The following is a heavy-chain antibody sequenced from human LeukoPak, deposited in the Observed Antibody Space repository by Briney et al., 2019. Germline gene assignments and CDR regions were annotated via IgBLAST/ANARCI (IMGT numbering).Heavy chain of an antibody. D-gene: IGHD3-10*01. J-gene: IGHJ6*03. CDR1: GGSISSYY. CDR3: ARSPWFGDSYYYYYMDV. CDR2: IHYSGST. Sequence: NPSETLSLTCTVSGGSISSYYWSWIRQPPGKGLEWIGYIHYSGSTHYNPSLKSRVTISVDTSKNQFSLKLSSVTAADTAVYYCARSPWFGDSYYYYYMDVWGKGTTVTIPS. V-gene: IGHV4-59*01.